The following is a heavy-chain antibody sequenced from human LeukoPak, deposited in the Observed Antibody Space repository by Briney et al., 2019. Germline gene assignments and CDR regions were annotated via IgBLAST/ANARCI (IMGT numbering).Heavy chain of an antibody. CDR2: IKSKTDGGTT. CDR1: GFTFSNAW. D-gene: IGHD5-24*01. V-gene: IGHV3-15*01. J-gene: IGHJ4*02. CDR3: TTKVNGYLTVDY. Sequence: PGGSLRPSCAASGFTFSNAWMSWVRQAPGKGLEWVGRIKSKTDGGTTDYAAPVKGRFTISRDDSKNTLYLQMNSLKTEDTAVYYCTTKVNGYLTVDYWGQGTLVTVSS.